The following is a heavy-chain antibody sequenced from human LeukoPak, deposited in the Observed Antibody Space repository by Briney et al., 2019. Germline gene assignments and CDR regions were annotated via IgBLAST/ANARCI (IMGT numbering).Heavy chain of an antibody. CDR2: TRWNRGSI. D-gene: IGHD3-22*01. Sequence: GRSLRLSCAVSGFTFDDYATHWVRQAAGKGMEWDSGTRWNRGSIGFADSVKGRFTISRDNAKNSLYLQMNSLRAEDMALYYCAKADYYDSSGSIFDIWGQGTMVSVSS. CDR1: GFTFDDYA. V-gene: IGHV3-9*03. J-gene: IGHJ3*02. CDR3: AKADYYDSSGSIFDI.